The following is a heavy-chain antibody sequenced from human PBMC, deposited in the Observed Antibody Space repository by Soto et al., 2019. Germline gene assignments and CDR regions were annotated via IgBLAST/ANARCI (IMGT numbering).Heavy chain of an antibody. J-gene: IGHJ4*02. CDR2: ISYDGSNK. Sequence: QVQLVESGGGVVQPGRSLRLSCAASGFTFSSYAMHWVRQAPGKGLEWVAVISYDGSNKYYADSVKGRFTLSRDNSKNTLYLQMNSLRGEDTAVYYWASDDYGDYGGQGTLLAVSS. V-gene: IGHV3-30-3*01. D-gene: IGHD4-17*01. CDR1: GFTFSSYA. CDR3: ASDDYGDY.